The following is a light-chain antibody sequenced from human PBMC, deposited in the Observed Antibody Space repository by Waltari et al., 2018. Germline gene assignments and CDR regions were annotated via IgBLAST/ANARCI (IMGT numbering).Light chain of an antibody. V-gene: IGKV3-11*01. CDR3: QQRSNWPKT. CDR1: QSVSSY. J-gene: IGKJ4*01. Sequence: EIVLTQSPATLSLSPGERATLSCRASQSVSSYLAWYQQKPGQAPSLLIYEASNRATGIPARFSGSWSETDFTLTISILEPEDFAFYYCQQRSNWPKTFGGGTKVEIK. CDR2: EAS.